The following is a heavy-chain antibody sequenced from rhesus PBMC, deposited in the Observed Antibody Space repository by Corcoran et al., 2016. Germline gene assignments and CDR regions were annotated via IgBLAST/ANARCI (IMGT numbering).Heavy chain of an antibody. V-gene: IGHV1-198*02. Sequence: QVQLVQSGAEVKKPGASVKVSCKASGFTFGSYAINWVRQVPGQGLEWMGVIIPFFVIKNYAENFQGRVTITANTSTSTSYMELSSLRSEDTAVYYCARSLPVLQFLDWLLSYGLDSWGQGVVVTVSS. CDR3: ARSLPVLQFLDWLLSYGLDS. J-gene: IGHJ6*01. CDR2: IIPFFVIK. D-gene: IGHD3-3*01. CDR1: GFTFGSYA.